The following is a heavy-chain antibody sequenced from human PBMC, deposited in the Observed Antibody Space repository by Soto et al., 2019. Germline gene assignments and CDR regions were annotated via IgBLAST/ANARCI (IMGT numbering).Heavy chain of an antibody. CDR1: GYTFTSYG. CDR3: ARASGYSSGWPSPYYFDY. D-gene: IGHD6-19*01. J-gene: IGHJ4*02. V-gene: IGHV1-18*04. Sequence: QVQLVQSGAEVKKPGASVKVSCKASGYTFTSYGISWVRQAPGQGLEWMGWISAYNGNTNYAQKLQGRVTMTTDTSTSTAYVELRSLRSDDTAVYYCARASGYSSGWPSPYYFDYWGQGTLVTVSS. CDR2: ISAYNGNT.